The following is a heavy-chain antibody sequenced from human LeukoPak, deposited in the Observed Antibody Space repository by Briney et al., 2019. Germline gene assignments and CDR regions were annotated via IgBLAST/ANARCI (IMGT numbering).Heavy chain of an antibody. CDR2: INHSGST. CDR1: GGSFSDYY. CDR3: GRGGFDY. Sequence: PSETLSLTCAVYGGSFSDYYWSWIRPPPGKGLEWMGEINHSGSTNYNPSLKSRVTISVDTSKNQFSLKLSAVTAADTAVYYCGRGGFDYWGQGTLVPVSS. J-gene: IGHJ4*02. V-gene: IGHV4-34*01.